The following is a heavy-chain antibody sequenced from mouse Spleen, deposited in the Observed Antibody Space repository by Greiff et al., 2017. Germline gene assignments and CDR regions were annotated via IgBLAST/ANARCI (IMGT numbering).Heavy chain of an antibody. CDR1: GYTFTSYG. Sequence: QVQLQQSGAELARPGASVKLSCKASGYTFTSYGISWVKQRTGQGLEWIGEIYPRSGNTYYNEKFKGKATLTADKSSSTAYMELRSLTSEDSAVYFCAREGTGTGYWGQGTTLTVSS. V-gene: IGHV1-81*01. J-gene: IGHJ2*01. D-gene: IGHD4-1*01. CDR3: AREGTGTGY. CDR2: IYPRSGNT.